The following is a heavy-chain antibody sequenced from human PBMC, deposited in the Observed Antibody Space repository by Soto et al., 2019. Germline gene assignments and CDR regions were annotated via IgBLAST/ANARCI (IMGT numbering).Heavy chain of an antibody. Sequence: WGSLRLACAASGFIFSNDAMTWVRQAPGKGLAWVPAIGASGGYTYYADSVKGRCNISRDNSKNALFLQMTSLRAEDTAIYYCAKEGSAYSYDYWGQGT. CDR1: GFIFSNDA. J-gene: IGHJ4*02. V-gene: IGHV3-23*01. D-gene: IGHD5-18*01. CDR2: IGASGGYT. CDR3: AKEGSAYSYDY.